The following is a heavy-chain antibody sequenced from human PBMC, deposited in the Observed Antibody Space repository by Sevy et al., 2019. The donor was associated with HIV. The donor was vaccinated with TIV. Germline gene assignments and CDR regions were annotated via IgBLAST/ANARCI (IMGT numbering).Heavy chain of an antibody. V-gene: IGHV1-2*02. CDR2: INPNSGGT. CDR1: GYTFTGYY. CDR3: ARAVGAAALGYYYYYGMDV. J-gene: IGHJ6*02. D-gene: IGHD2-2*01. Sequence: ASLKVSCKASGYTFTGYYMHWVRQAPGQGLEWMGWINPNSGGTNYAQKFQGRVTMTRDTSISTAYMELSRLRSDDTAVYYCARAVGAAALGYYYYYGMDVWGQGTTVTVSS.